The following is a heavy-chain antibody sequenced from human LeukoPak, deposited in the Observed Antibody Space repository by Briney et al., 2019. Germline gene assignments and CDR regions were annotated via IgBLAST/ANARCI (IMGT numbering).Heavy chain of an antibody. D-gene: IGHD4-17*01. J-gene: IGHJ6*02. Sequence: GRSLRLSCAASGFTFSSYAMHWVRQAPGKGLGWVAVISYDGSNKYYADSVKGRFTISRDNSKNTLYLQMNSLRAEDTAVYYCARAFDYGDIYYCYYYGMDVWGQGTTVTVSS. CDR3: ARAFDYGDIYYCYYYGMDV. CDR2: ISYDGSNK. V-gene: IGHV3-30-3*01. CDR1: GFTFSSYA.